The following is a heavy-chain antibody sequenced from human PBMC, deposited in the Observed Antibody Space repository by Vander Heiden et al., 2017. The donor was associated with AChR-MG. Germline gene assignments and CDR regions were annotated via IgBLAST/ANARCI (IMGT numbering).Heavy chain of an antibody. CDR3: TKDRLNVDRLPDASDV. J-gene: IGHJ3*01. D-gene: IGHD3-16*01. CDR2: ISGGDDKT. Sequence: EVQLLESGGALVQPGESLRIGCAASGFNFNTHAMSWVRLAPGKGLEWVSGISGGDDKTYYAGSVKGRFIISRDTFKNTLYLQMNRLRVDDTAVYYCTKDRLNVDRLPDASDVWGQGTKVNVSS. CDR1: GFNFNTHA. V-gene: IGHV3-23*01.